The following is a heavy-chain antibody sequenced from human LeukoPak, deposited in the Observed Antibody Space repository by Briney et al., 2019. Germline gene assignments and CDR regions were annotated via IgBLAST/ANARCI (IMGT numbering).Heavy chain of an antibody. V-gene: IGHV3-72*01. CDR2: SRNKANSYTT. CDR3: ARVGPPGSHTFDI. Sequence: GGSLRLSCATSGFILSDHYIDWFRQAPGKGLEWVGHSRNKANSYTTEYAASVKGRFTISRDDSQKSVYLQMNSLKTEGTAVYYCARVGPPGSHTFDIWGQGTMVTVSS. J-gene: IGHJ3*02. CDR1: GFILSDHY.